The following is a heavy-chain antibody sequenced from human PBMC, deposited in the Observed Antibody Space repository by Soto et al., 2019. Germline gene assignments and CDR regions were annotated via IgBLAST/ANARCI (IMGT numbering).Heavy chain of an antibody. J-gene: IGHJ3*02. CDR3: ANRGGNGGNTGAFDI. Sequence: GGSLRLSCGASVFTFRSYAMTFGRQSPGKGLEWVSAISGSGGSTQYADSVKGRFTISRDNSRNMVYVQMHSLRAEDTEVYYCANRGGNGGNTGAFDIWGQGTTVTVSS. CDR2: ISGSGGST. V-gene: IGHV3-23*01. D-gene: IGHD2-15*01. CDR1: VFTFRSYA.